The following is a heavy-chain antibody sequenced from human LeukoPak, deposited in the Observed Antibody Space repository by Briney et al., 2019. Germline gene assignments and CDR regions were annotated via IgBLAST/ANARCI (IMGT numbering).Heavy chain of an antibody. Sequence: PGGSLRLSCAASGFTFSSYEMNWVRQASGKGLEWVSYISSSGRTMYYADSVKGRFTISRNNAKNSLYLQMNSLRAEDTALYYCAKDRYYGSGSYYNAFDYWGQGTLVTVSS. V-gene: IGHV3-48*03. J-gene: IGHJ4*02. CDR3: AKDRYYGSGSYYNAFDY. D-gene: IGHD3-10*01. CDR1: GFTFSSYE. CDR2: ISSSGRTM.